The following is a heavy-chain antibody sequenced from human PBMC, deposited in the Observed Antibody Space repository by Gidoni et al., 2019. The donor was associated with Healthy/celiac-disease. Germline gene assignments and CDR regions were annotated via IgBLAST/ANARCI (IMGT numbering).Heavy chain of an antibody. CDR3: ARGDIVVVVAATHYFDY. CDR2: INHSGST. J-gene: IGHJ4*02. D-gene: IGHD2-15*01. CDR1: GGSFSGYY. Sequence: QVQLQQWGAGLLKPSETLSLTCAVYGGSFSGYYWSWIRQPPGKGLEWIGEINHSGSTNYNPSLKSRVTISVDTSKNQFSLKLSSVTAADTAVYYCARGDIVVVVAATHYFDYWGQGTLVTVSS. V-gene: IGHV4-34*01.